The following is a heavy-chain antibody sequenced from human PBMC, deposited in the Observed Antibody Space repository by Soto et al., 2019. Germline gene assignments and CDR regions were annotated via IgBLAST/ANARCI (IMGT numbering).Heavy chain of an antibody. V-gene: IGHV1-69*04. CDR3: ARGGDGSGSESVFDI. Sequence: ASVKVSCKTSGGTFSTYPITWVRQAPGQGLEWMGRTIPILDITDYAQKFQGRVTITADKSTTTAYMELSSLKFEDTAVYYCARGGDGSGSESVFDIWGQGTRVTVSS. J-gene: IGHJ3*02. CDR2: TIPILDIT. D-gene: IGHD3-22*01. CDR1: GGTFSTYP.